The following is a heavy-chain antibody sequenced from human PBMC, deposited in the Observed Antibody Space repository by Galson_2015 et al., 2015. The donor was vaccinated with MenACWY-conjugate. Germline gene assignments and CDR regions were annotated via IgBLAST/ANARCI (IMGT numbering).Heavy chain of an antibody. CDR1: GYTFTRFY. D-gene: IGHD1-26*01. J-gene: IGHJ4*02. CDR2: INPSDGST. V-gene: IGHV1-46*01. CDR3: ARDSGSYYRFFDY. Sequence: SVKVSCKASGYTFTRFYMHWVRQAPGRGLEWMGIINPSDGSTTYAQKFQGRVTMTRDASTTTVYMDLSSLRFDDTAIYYCARDSGSYYRFFDYWGQGTLVTVSS.